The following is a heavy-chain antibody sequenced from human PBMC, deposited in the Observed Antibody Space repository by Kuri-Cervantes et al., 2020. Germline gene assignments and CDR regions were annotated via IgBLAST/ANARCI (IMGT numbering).Heavy chain of an antibody. V-gene: IGHV3-30*18. Sequence: GESLKISWAAPGFTFSSYGMHWVRQAPGKGLEWVAVISYDGSNKYYADSVKGRFTISRDNSKNTLYLQMNSLSAEDTAVYYCAKGFHDFWSGYSHGAFDYWGQGTLVTVSS. D-gene: IGHD3-3*01. CDR3: AKGFHDFWSGYSHGAFDY. J-gene: IGHJ4*02. CDR2: ISYDGSNK. CDR1: GFTFSSYG.